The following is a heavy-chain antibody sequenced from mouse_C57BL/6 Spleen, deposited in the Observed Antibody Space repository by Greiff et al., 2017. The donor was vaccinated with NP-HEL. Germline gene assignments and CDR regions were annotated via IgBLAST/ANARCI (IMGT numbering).Heavy chain of an antibody. V-gene: IGHV5-6*02. CDR1: GFTFSSYG. J-gene: IGHJ3*01. CDR3: ARRYYGSSYETWFAY. Sequence: EVKLVESGGDLVKPGGSLKLSCAASGFTFSSYGMSWVRQTPDTRLEWVATISSGGSYTYYPDSVKGRFTISRDNAKNTLYLQMSSLKSEDTAMYYCARRYYGSSYETWFAYWGQGTLVTVSA. CDR2: ISSGGSYT. D-gene: IGHD1-1*01.